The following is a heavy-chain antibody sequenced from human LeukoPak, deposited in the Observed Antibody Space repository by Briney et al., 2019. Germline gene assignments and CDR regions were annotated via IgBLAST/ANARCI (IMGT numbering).Heavy chain of an antibody. D-gene: IGHD6-19*01. Sequence: GSLRLSCAASGFAVSTNYMNWVRQAPGKGLEWVSIIFSGGTTSYADSVKGRFTISRDNAKNTLYLQMNSLRPEDTAVYYCAKDSNNGWSHGYWGQGTLVTVSS. J-gene: IGHJ4*02. CDR1: GFAVSTNY. CDR3: AKDSNNGWSHGY. V-gene: IGHV3-66*01. CDR2: IFSGGTT.